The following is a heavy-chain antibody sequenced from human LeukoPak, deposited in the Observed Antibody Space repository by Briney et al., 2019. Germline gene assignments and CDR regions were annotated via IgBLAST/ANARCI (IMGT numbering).Heavy chain of an antibody. V-gene: IGHV4-59*01. J-gene: IGHJ4*02. D-gene: IGHD6-6*01. CDR1: GGSISSYY. CDR3: ARDGSGGSSAALDY. CDR2: IYYSGST. Sequence: SETLSLTCTVSGGSISSYYWSWIRQPPGKGLEWIGYIYYSGSTNYNPSLKSRVTISVDTSKNQFSLKLSSVTAADTAVYYCARDGSGGSSAALDYWGQGTPVTVSS.